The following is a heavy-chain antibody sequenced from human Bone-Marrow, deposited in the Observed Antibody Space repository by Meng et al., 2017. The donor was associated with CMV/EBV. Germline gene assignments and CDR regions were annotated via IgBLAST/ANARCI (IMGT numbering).Heavy chain of an antibody. J-gene: IGHJ5*02. D-gene: IGHD6-13*01. CDR3: ARVWQQLARYNWFDP. CDR1: GYPFTGYY. V-gene: IGHV1-2*02. CDR2: INPNSGGT. Sequence: ASVKVSCKASGYPFTGYYMHWVRQAPGQGLEWMGWINPNSGGTNYAQKFQGRVTMTRDTSISTAYMELSRLRSDDTAVYYCARVWQQLARYNWFDPWGQGTLVTVSS.